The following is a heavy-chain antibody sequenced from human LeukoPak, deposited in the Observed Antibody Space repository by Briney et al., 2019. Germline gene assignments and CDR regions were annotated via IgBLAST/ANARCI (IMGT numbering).Heavy chain of an antibody. V-gene: IGHV1-18*01. CDR1: GYTFTSYG. CDR3: ARDLAIAVAGSQDY. J-gene: IGHJ4*02. D-gene: IGHD6-19*01. Sequence: ASVKVSCKASGYTFTSYGISWVRQAPGQGLEWMGWISAYNGNTNYAQKLQGRVTMTTDTSTSTAYMELRSLRSDDTAVYYCARDLAIAVAGSQDYWGQGTLVTVSS. CDR2: ISAYNGNT.